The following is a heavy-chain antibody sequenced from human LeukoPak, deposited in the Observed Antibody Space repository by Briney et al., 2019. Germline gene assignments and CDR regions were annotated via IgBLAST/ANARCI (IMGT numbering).Heavy chain of an antibody. V-gene: IGHV4-59*12. J-gene: IGHJ4*02. D-gene: IGHD6-19*01. CDR2: IYDSGST. CDR3: ARKQFFVDY. Sequence: PSETLSLTCTVSGDSISSYYWGWIREAPGKGLEWIGYIYDSGSTNYNPSLTSRLTMSVDTSKNQFSLKLSSVTAADTAVYYCARKQFFVDYWGQGTLVTVSS. CDR1: GDSISSYY.